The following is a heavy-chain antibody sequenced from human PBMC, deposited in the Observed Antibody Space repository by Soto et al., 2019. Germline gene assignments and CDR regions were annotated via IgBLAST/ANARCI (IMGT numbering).Heavy chain of an antibody. D-gene: IGHD3-10*01. J-gene: IGHJ6*02. Sequence: SETLSLTCTVSGGSISSGDYYWSWIRQPPGKGLEWIGYIYYSGSTYYNPSLKSRVTISVDTSKNQFSLKLSSVTAADTAVYYCARDARDYYGSGGCYYGMDVWGQGTTVTVSS. CDR1: GGSISSGDYY. CDR3: ARDARDYYGSGGCYYGMDV. V-gene: IGHV4-30-4*01. CDR2: IYYSGST.